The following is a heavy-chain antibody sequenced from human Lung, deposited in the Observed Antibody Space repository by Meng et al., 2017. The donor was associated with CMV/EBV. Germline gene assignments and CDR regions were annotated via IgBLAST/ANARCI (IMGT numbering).Heavy chain of an antibody. Sequence: ESGPGLVEPSEPLAPPCACPGYSIGATGFSWGWSRLPPGKGPEWIGSIHVSGRTYYSPSLKSRATLSGDMSKNQLSLNQRSVTAADTAVYYCARESWTVRDGYNCDYWGQGTLVTVSS. J-gene: IGHJ4*02. CDR1: GYSIGATGFS. D-gene: IGHD5-24*01. CDR3: ARESWTVRDGYNCDY. CDR2: IHVSGRT. V-gene: IGHV4-38-2*02.